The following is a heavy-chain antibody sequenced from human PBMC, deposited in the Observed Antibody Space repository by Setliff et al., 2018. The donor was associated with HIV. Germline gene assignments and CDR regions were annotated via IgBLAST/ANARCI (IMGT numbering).Heavy chain of an antibody. CDR1: GYTFTSYA. J-gene: IGHJ5*02. V-gene: IGHV1-3*04. CDR2: INTNTGNP. CDR3: AREGQWLA. D-gene: IGHD6-19*01. Sequence: ASVKVSCKASGYTFTSYAMNWVRQAPGQGLEWMGRINTNTGNPTYAQGRVTITRDTAASTVYMELSSLKSEDTAVYYCAREGQWLAWGQGTLVTVSS.